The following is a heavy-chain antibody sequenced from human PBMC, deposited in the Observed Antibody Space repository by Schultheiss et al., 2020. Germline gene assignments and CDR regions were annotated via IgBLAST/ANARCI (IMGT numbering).Heavy chain of an antibody. CDR2: IYYSGST. Sequence: SETLSLTCTVSGGSISSSSYYWSWIRQPPGKGLEWIGYIYYSGSTNYNPSLKSRVTISVDTSKNQFSLKLSSVTAADTAVYYCARAGGRGITTPVGWFDPWGQGTLVTVSS. CDR3: ARAGGRGITTPVGWFDP. V-gene: IGHV4-61*01. CDR1: GGSISSSSYY. D-gene: IGHD3-3*01. J-gene: IGHJ5*02.